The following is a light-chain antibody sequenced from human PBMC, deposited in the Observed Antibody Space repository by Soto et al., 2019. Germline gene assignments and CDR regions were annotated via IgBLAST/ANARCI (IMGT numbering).Light chain of an antibody. CDR3: QQYNTWPPWT. J-gene: IGKJ1*01. V-gene: IGKV3-15*01. CDR2: GAS. CDR1: QSVSSN. Sequence: EIVMTQSPATLSVSPGERATLSCRASQSVSSNLAWYQQKPGQAPRLLIYGASTKATGIPAMFSGSGSGQEFTLTISSLQSEDFAVYYCQQYNTWPPWTFGQGTKVEIK.